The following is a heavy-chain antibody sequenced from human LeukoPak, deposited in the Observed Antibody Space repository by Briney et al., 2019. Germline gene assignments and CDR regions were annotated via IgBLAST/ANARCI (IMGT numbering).Heavy chain of an antibody. D-gene: IGHD6-19*01. CDR2: ISYEGSNK. J-gene: IGHJ4*02. CDR3: ARVFRGSGWYYFDY. Sequence: PGGSLRLSCAASGFTFSSYAMHWVRQAPGKGLEWGAVISYEGSNKYYADSVKGRFTISRDNSKNTLYLQMNSLRAEDTAVYYCARVFRGSGWYYFDYWGQGTLVTVSS. V-gene: IGHV3-30-3*01. CDR1: GFTFSSYA.